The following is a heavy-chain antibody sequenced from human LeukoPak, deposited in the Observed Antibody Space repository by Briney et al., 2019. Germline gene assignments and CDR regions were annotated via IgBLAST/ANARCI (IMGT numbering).Heavy chain of an antibody. J-gene: IGHJ3*02. CDR1: GGTLSSYA. Sequence: GASVKVSCKASGGTLSSYAISWVRQAPGEGLEWMGGIIPIFGTANYAQKFQGRVTITTDESTSTAYMELSSLRSEDTAVYYCARGDYDSSGYHIWGQGTMVTVSS. CDR2: IIPIFGTA. D-gene: IGHD3-22*01. CDR3: ARGDYDSSGYHI. V-gene: IGHV1-69*05.